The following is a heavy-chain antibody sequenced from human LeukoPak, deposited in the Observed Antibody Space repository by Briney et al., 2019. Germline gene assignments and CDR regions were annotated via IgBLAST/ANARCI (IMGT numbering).Heavy chain of an antibody. J-gene: IGHJ4*02. CDR2: ISGSGGST. V-gene: IGHV3-23*01. CDR3: AKALVTTCRGAFCYPFDY. CDR1: GFTFSSYG. Sequence: GGSLRLSCAASGFTFSSYGMNWVRQAPGKGLEWVSAISGSGGSTYYADSVKGRFTISRDNSKNTLYLQMNSLRAEDTAVYYCAKALVTTCRGAFCYPFDYWGLGTLVTVSS. D-gene: IGHD2-15*01.